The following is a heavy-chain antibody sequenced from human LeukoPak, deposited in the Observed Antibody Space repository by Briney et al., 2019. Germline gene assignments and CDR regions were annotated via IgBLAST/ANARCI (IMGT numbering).Heavy chain of an antibody. V-gene: IGHV1-18*01. CDR2: ISAYNGNT. D-gene: IGHD2-15*01. J-gene: IGHJ6*02. CDR1: GYTFTSYG. Sequence: ASVKVSCKASGYTFTSYGISWVRQAPGQGLEWMGWISAYNGNTNYAQKLQGRVTMTTDTSTSTAYMELRSLRSDDTAVYYCARGPLGYCSGGSCYPNYYYYGMDVWGQGTTVTVSS. CDR3: ARGPLGYCSGGSCYPNYYYYGMDV.